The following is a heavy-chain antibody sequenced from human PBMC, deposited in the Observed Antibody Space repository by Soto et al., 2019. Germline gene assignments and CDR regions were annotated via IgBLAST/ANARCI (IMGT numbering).Heavy chain of an antibody. Sequence: ASVKVSCKASGGTFSSYTISWVRQAPGQGLEWMGRIIPILGIANYAQKFQGRVRITADKSTSTAYMGLSSLRSEDTAVYYCARDEQWPKNRFDYWGQGTLVTVSS. D-gene: IGHD6-19*01. CDR3: ARDEQWPKNRFDY. V-gene: IGHV1-69*04. J-gene: IGHJ4*02. CDR2: IIPILGIA. CDR1: GGTFSSYT.